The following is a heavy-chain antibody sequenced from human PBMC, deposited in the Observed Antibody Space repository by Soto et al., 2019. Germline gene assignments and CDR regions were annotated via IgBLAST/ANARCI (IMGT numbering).Heavy chain of an antibody. CDR3: ATTGITGTTQPGLFDY. V-gene: IGHV1-46*01. Sequence: ASVKVSCKASGYTFTSYYMHWVRQATGQGLEWMGIINPSGGSTSYAQKFQGRVTMTRDTSTSTVYMELSSLRSEDTAVYYCATTGITGTTQPGLFDYWGQGTLVTVSS. CDR1: GYTFTSYY. D-gene: IGHD1-7*01. CDR2: INPSGGST. J-gene: IGHJ4*02.